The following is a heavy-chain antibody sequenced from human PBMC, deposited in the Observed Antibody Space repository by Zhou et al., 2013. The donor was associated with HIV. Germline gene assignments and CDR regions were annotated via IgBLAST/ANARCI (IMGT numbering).Heavy chain of an antibody. CDR3: ARDSEWLRLRILDY. CDR2: ISAYNVNT. D-gene: IGHD5-12*01. J-gene: IGHJ4*02. CDR1: GGTFSSYG. Sequence: QVQLFQSGTEMKKPGSSVKVSCKASGGTFSSYGISWVRQAPGQGLEWMGWISAYNVNTNYAQKFQGRVTMTTDTSTSTAYMELRSLRSDDTAVYYCARDSEWLRLRILDYWGQGTLVTVSS. V-gene: IGHV1-18*01.